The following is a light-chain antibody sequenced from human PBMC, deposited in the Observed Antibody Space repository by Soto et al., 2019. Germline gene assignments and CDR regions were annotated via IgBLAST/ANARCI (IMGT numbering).Light chain of an antibody. V-gene: IGKV1-5*03. Sequence: DIQMTQSPSTLSGSVGDRVTITCRASQTISLSVAWYQQKPGKAPKLLIYKASTLNSGVTSRFSGSGYGKEFTITITRVQPDDFATSYCQHYNSYSEAFGQGTQV. CDR3: QHYNSYSEA. CDR2: KAS. CDR1: QTISLS. J-gene: IGKJ1*01.